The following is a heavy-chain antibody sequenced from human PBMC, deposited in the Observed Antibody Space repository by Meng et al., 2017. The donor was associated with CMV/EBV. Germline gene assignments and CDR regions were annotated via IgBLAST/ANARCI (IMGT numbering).Heavy chain of an antibody. CDR1: GTTFSSYL. V-gene: IGHV1-69*01. Sequence: QRGRSGCEVKSPGSSATVSCTASGTTFSSYLIRWGRQAPGQGLEWMGGIIPIFGTANYAQKFQGRVTITADESTSTAYMELSSLRSEDTAVYYCARGSGAGTTWSYFDYWGQGTLVTVSS. D-gene: IGHD1-7*01. CDR3: ARGSGAGTTWSYFDY. CDR2: IIPIFGTA. J-gene: IGHJ4*02.